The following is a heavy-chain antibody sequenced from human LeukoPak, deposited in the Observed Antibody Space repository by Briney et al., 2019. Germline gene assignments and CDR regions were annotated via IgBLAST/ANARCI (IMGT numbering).Heavy chain of an antibody. CDR3: AKVIVPYYYYYMDV. J-gene: IGHJ6*03. D-gene: IGHD2-15*01. Sequence: TGGSLRLSCAASGFTFSSYAMSWVRQAPGKGLEWVSAISGSGGSTYYADSVKGRFTISRDNSKNTLYLQMNSLRAEDTAAYYCAKVIVPYYYYYMDVWGKGTTVTVSS. V-gene: IGHV3-23*01. CDR2: ISGSGGST. CDR1: GFTFSSYA.